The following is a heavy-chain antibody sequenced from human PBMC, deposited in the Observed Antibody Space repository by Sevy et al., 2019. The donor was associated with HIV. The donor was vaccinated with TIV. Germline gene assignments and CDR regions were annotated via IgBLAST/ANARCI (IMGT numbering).Heavy chain of an antibody. V-gene: IGHV3-7*01. D-gene: IGHD6-19*01. CDR1: GFTFSSYW. Sequence: AGSLRLSCAASGFTFSSYWMSWVRQAPGKELEWVANIEQDGSDKYYVDSVKGRFTISRDNAKSSLYLQMNILGVDDTAVYYCARDGDGYGSGWYLDGMDIWGQGTTVTVSS. CDR2: IEQDGSDK. J-gene: IGHJ6*02. CDR3: ARDGDGYGSGWYLDGMDI.